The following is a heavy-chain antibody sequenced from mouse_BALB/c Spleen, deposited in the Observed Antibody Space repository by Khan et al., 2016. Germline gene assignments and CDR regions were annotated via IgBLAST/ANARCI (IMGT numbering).Heavy chain of an antibody. J-gene: IGHJ1*01. CDR1: GFTFNTYA. V-gene: IGHV10-1*02. CDR2: IRSKSNNNAT. D-gene: IGHD2-3*01. Sequence: EVQLVESGGGLVQPKGSLKLSCAASGFTFNTYAMNWVRQAPGKGLEWVARIRSKSNNNATYYADSVKDRLTSSRDDSQSMLYLQMNNLKTEDTAMYYCVRQRLLPPCWSFDVWGAGTPVTVSS. CDR3: VRQRLLPPCWSFDV.